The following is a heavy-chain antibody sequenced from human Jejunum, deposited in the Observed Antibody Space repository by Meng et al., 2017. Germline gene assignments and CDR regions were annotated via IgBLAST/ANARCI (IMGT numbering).Heavy chain of an antibody. CDR2: ANT. V-gene: IGHV4-61*08. D-gene: IGHD1-26*01. J-gene: IGHJ4*02. Sequence: QLQESGPGLVRPSETLSLLCTVSGGSVGRAGYQWGWIRQPPGRGLEWIGYANTNYNPSLKRRVTISLDTSRNLFSLSLTSVTAADTAVYYCARDSMGSLDYWGQGILVTVSS. CDR1: GGSVGRAGYQ. CDR3: ARDSMGSLDY.